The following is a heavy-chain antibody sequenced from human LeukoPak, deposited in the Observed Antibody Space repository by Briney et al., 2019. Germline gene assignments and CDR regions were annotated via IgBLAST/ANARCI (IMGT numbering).Heavy chain of an antibody. J-gene: IGHJ5*02. Sequence: VSVKVSCKASGYTFTSYGISWVRQAPGQGLEWMGWISAYNGNTNYAQKLQGRVTMTTDTSTSTAYMELRSLRSDDTAVYYCARDAVLMVYASRWFDPWGQGTLVTVSS. CDR1: GYTFTSYG. V-gene: IGHV1-18*01. D-gene: IGHD2-8*01. CDR3: ARDAVLMVYASRWFDP. CDR2: ISAYNGNT.